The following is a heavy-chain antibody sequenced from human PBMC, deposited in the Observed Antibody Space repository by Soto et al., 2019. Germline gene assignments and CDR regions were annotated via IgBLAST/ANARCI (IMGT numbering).Heavy chain of an antibody. D-gene: IGHD3-10*01. CDR3: VRPLPSGHNYGRDG. V-gene: IGHV3-53*01. CDR1: ALPVSTNY. Sequence: GESLRLSCSASALPVSTNYMSWVRHAPGKGLEWVSVIYNDGKTYYADSVKGRFTISRDASKNTLHLQMDSLRDEDTAVYYWVRPLPSGHNYGRDGCGQGPTGTVAS. J-gene: IGHJ6*02. CDR2: IYNDGKT.